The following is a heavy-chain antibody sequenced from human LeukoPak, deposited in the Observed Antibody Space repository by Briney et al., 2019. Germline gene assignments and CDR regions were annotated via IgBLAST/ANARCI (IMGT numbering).Heavy chain of an antibody. CDR1: GGSISSGGYY. CDR2: IYHSGST. D-gene: IGHD3-3*01. Sequence: SETLSPTCTVSGGSISSGGYYWSWIRQPPGKGLEWIGYIYHSGSTYYNPSLKSRVTISVDRSKNQFSLKLSSVTAADTAVYYCARGIPKIFGPSDWFDPWGQGTLVTVSS. CDR3: ARGIPKIFGPSDWFDP. V-gene: IGHV4-30-2*01. J-gene: IGHJ5*02.